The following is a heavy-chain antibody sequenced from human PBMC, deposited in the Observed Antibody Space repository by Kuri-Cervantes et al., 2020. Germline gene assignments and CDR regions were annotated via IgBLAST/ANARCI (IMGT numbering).Heavy chain of an antibody. CDR1: GFTFSSYW. D-gene: IGHD3-10*01. J-gene: IGHJ4*02. CDR3: ARAPSITMVQGVIMPTDY. CDR2: IKQDGSEK. Sequence: GGSLRLSCAASGFTFSSYWMSWVCQAPGKGLEWVANIKQDGSEKYYVDSVKGRFTISRGNAKNSLYLQMNSLRAEDTAVYYCARAPSITMVQGVIMPTDYWGQGTLVTVSS. V-gene: IGHV3-7*01.